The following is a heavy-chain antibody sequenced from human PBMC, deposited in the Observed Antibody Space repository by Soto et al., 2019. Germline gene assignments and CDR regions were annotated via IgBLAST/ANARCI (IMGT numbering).Heavy chain of an antibody. Sequence: ASVKVSCKASGYIFTSYDINWVRQATGQGLEWMGWMNPNSGNTGYAQKFQGRVTMTRNTSISTAYMELSSLRSEDTAVYYCASRRYYYDSSGFSYYGMDVWGQGTTVTVSS. V-gene: IGHV1-8*01. D-gene: IGHD3-22*01. CDR3: ASRRYYYDSSGFSYYGMDV. CDR1: GYIFTSYD. CDR2: MNPNSGNT. J-gene: IGHJ6*02.